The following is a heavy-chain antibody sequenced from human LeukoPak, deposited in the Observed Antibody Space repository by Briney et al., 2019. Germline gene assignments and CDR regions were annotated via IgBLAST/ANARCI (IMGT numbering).Heavy chain of an antibody. D-gene: IGHD3-10*01. CDR2: INPNSGDT. Sequence: ASVKVSCKASGYTFTGYYMHWVRQAPGQGLEWMGWINPNSGDTNYAQKFQGRVTMTRDTSISTAYMELGRLRSDDTAVYYCAIFSGNYYKDYFDYWGQGTLVTVSS. CDR1: GYTFTGYY. V-gene: IGHV1-2*02. J-gene: IGHJ4*02. CDR3: AIFSGNYYKDYFDY.